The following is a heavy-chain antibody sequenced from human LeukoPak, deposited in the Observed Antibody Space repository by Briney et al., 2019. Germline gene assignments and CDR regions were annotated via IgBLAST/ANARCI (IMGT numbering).Heavy chain of an antibody. CDR3: ATPLSGSPPRSSDS. CDR1: GFTFSIYG. D-gene: IGHD1-26*01. V-gene: IGHV3-30*02. J-gene: IGHJ4*02. Sequence: GGSLRLSCAASGFTFSIYGMHWVRQAPGKGLEWVASIRDDGSNKYYADSVKGRFTISRDNSKNTLYLQMNRLRAEDTAVFYCATPLSGSPPRSSDSWGQGTLVTVSS. CDR2: IRDDGSNK.